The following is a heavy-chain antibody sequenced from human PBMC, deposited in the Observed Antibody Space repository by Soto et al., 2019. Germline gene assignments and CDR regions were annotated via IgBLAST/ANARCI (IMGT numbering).Heavy chain of an antibody. Sequence: GASVKVSCKASGYTFTGYYVHWVRQAPGQGLEWMGWINPNSGDTYLAQRFQGRVTMNRDTSIGTAYMELRGLTSDDTAEYYCAKGGAIVAAGTRVYLYNAMDVWGQGPTVTVSS. CDR3: AKGGAIVAAGTRVYLYNAMDV. V-gene: IGHV1-2*02. J-gene: IGHJ6*02. D-gene: IGHD1-26*01. CDR1: GYTFTGYY. CDR2: INPNSGDT.